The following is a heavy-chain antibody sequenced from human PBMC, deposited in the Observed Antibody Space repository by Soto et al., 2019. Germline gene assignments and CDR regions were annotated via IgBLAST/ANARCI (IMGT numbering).Heavy chain of an antibody. J-gene: IGHJ5*02. CDR3: ARKGAAAAEENWFDP. V-gene: IGHV4-59*08. D-gene: IGHD2-2*01. CDR1: GGSISSYY. CDR2: IYYSGST. Sequence: TSETLSLTCTVSGGSISSYYWSWIRQPPGKGLEWIGYIYYSGSTNYNPSLKSRVTISVDTSKNQFSLKLSSVTAADTAVYYCARKGAAAAEENWFDPWXQGTLVTVSS.